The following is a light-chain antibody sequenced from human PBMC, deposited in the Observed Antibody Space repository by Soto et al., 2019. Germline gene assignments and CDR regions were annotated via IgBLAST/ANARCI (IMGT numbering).Light chain of an antibody. CDR2: EVS. CDR1: SNDVGGYKY. Sequence: QSVLTQPPSASGSPGQSVTISCTGTSNDVGGYKYVSWYQQHPGKAPKLMIYEVSKRPSGVPDRFSGSKSGNTASLTVSGLQTEAEADYYCSSYAGSHVVFGGGTKVTVL. CDR3: SSYAGSHVV. V-gene: IGLV2-8*01. J-gene: IGLJ2*01.